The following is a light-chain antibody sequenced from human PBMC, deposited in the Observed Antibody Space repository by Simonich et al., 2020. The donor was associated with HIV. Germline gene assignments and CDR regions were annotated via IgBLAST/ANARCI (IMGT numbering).Light chain of an antibody. J-gene: IGKJ2*01. CDR3: QQSYNTPYT. CDR2: AAS. Sequence: DIQMTQSPSSLSTSIGDRVTIPCRASQNISGYLNWYQQKPGKAPKLLVFAASLLQTGVPSRFSGSGSRTDFTLTISSLQPEDFATYYCQQSYNTPYTFGQGTNLEIK. CDR1: QNISGY. V-gene: IGKV1-39*01.